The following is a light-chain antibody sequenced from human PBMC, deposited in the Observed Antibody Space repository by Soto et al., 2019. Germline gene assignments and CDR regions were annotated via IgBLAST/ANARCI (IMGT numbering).Light chain of an antibody. Sequence: QSALTQPPSASGSPGQSVTISCTGTSSDIGSYNYVSWYQHHPGNAPKLMIYEVGKRPSGVPDRFSGSKSGNTASLTVSGLQADDEADYYCSSYAGTNNYVIFGGGTKLTVL. J-gene: IGLJ2*01. V-gene: IGLV2-8*01. CDR2: EVG. CDR3: SSYAGTNNYVI. CDR1: SSDIGSYNY.